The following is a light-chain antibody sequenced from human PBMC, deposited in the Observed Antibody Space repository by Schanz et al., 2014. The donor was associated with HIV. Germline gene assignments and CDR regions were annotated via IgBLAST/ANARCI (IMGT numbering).Light chain of an antibody. CDR1: SSNIGSNT. V-gene: IGLV1-44*01. CDR2: SDN. J-gene: IGLJ2*01. Sequence: QSVVTQPLSASGTPGQRVTISCSGSSSNIGSNTVNWYQHLPGSAPQLLIYSDNQRPSRVPDRFFGSKSGTSASLAISGLRSDDEAHYYCATWDDSLNGVVFGGGTKLTV. CDR3: ATWDDSLNGVV.